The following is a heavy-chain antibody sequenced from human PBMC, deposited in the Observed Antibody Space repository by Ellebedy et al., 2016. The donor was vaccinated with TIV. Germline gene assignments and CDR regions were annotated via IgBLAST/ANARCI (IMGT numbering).Heavy chain of an antibody. CDR3: ARGRGYNLESHFDY. Sequence: ASVKVSXXASGGTFFSYSIAWVRQAPGQGLEWMGGIIPIYGTTNYAQKFQGRVTITADESTSTVYMELSSLRSEDTAVYYCARGRGYNLESHFDYWGQGTVVIVSS. CDR2: IIPIYGTT. CDR1: GGTFFSYS. V-gene: IGHV1-69*13. J-gene: IGHJ4*02. D-gene: IGHD5-24*01.